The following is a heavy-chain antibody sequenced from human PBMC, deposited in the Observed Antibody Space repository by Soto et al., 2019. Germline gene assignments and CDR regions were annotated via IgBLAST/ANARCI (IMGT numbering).Heavy chain of an antibody. V-gene: IGHV1-69*13. CDR3: ARDLIAVAETPEYYYYGMDV. CDR2: IIPIFGTA. CDR1: GGTFSSYA. Sequence: SVKVSWNASGGTFSSYAMSWVRQAHGKGLEWMGGIIPIFGTANYAQKFQGRVTITADESTSTAYMELSSPRSEDTAVYYCARDLIAVAETPEYYYYGMDVWGQGTTVTVSS. D-gene: IGHD6-19*01. J-gene: IGHJ6*02.